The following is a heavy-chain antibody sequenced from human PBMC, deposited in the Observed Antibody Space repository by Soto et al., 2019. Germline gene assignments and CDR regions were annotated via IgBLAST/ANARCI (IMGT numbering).Heavy chain of an antibody. V-gene: IGHV3-33*01. CDR3: ARGTSYGSWYLFAANFDY. CDR2: IWYDGSNK. D-gene: IGHD6-13*01. CDR1: GFTFSSYG. J-gene: IGHJ4*02. Sequence: GGSLRLSCAASGFTFSSYGMHWVRQAPGKGLEWVAVIWYDGSNKYYADSVKGRFTISRDNSKNTLYLQMNSLRAEDTAVYYCARGTSYGSWYLFAANFDYWGQGTLVTVSS.